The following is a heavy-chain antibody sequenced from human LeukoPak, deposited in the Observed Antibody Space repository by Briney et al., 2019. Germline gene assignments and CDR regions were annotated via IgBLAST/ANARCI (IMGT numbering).Heavy chain of an antibody. CDR2: FSESGDST. J-gene: IGHJ4*02. CDR3: AKAMGISTFDY. V-gene: IGHV3-23*01. D-gene: IGHD2-2*01. Sequence: GGSLRLSCAASGFTFSSFGMHWVRQAPGKGLEWVSTFSESGDSTYYADPVKGRFTISRDTSKNTLYLQMNSLRAGDTAVYYCAKAMGISTFDYWGQGTLVTVSS. CDR1: GFTFSSFG.